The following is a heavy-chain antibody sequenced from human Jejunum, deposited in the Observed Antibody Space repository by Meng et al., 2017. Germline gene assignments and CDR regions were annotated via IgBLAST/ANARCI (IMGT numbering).Heavy chain of an antibody. CDR1: GGSISSVDW. D-gene: IGHD5-18*01. J-gene: IGHJ4*02. V-gene: IGHV4-4*02. CDR3: ARGGYYSFDY. CDR2: IYHSGST. Sequence: VLLQKSGPGLVKPSETLSRTCAVSGGSISSVDWWTWVRQSPGKGLEWIGEIYHSGSTNYNPSLKSRVTISVDKSKNQFSLKLTSVTAADTAVYYCARGGYYSFDYWGQGTLVTVSS.